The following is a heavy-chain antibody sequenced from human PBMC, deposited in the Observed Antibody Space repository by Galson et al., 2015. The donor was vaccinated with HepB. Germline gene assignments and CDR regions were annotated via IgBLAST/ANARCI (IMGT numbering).Heavy chain of an antibody. CDR3: AREQWSVVTPRTFDY. CDR1: GFTFSSYS. V-gene: IGHV3-48*01. D-gene: IGHD4-23*01. J-gene: IGHJ4*02. CDR2: ISSSSSTI. Sequence: SLRLSCAAPGFTFSSYSMNWVRQAPGKGLEWVSYISSSSSTIYYADSVKGRFTISRDNAKNSLYLQMNSLRAEDTAVYYCAREQWSVVTPRTFDYWGQGTLVTVSS.